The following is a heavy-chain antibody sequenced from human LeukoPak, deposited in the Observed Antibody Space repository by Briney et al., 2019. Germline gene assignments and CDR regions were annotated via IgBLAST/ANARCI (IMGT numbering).Heavy chain of an antibody. CDR1: GGSFSGYY. V-gene: IGHV4-34*01. CDR2: INHSGST. Sequence: PSETLSLTCAIYGGSFSGYYWSWIRQPPGKGLEWIGEINHSGSTNYNPSLKSRVTISVDTSKNQFSLKLSSVTAADTAVYYCARDIRGVSYWGQGTLVTVSS. J-gene: IGHJ4*02. CDR3: ARDIRGVSY. D-gene: IGHD1-26*01.